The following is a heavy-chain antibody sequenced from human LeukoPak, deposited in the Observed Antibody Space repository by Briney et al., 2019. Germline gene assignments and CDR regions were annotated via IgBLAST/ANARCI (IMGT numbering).Heavy chain of an antibody. CDR3: ARDPSIAARLEIDY. CDR1: GFTFSSYS. D-gene: IGHD6-6*01. CDR2: ISSSSSYI. V-gene: IGHV3-21*01. J-gene: IGHJ4*02. Sequence: PGGSLRLSCAASGFTFSSYSMNRVRQAPGKGLEWVSSISSSSSYIYYADSVKGRFTISRDNAKNSLSLQMNSLRAEDTAVYYCARDPSIAARLEIDYWGQGTLVTVSS.